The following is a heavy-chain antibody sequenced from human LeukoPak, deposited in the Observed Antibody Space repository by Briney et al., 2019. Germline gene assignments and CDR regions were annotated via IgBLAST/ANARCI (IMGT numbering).Heavy chain of an antibody. CDR1: GYTFTGYH. Sequence: ASVKVSCKASGYTFTGYHMHWVRQAPGQGLEWMGWINPNTGDTNYAPKFQGRVTMTRDTSISAAYMELRSLRSDDTAVYYCAREGGIVATTAFDYWGQGTLVTVSS. CDR2: INPNTGDT. J-gene: IGHJ4*02. CDR3: AREGGIVATTAFDY. D-gene: IGHD5-12*01. V-gene: IGHV1-2*02.